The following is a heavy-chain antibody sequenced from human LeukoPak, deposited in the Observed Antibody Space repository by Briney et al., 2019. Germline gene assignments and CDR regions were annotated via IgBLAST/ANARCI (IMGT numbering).Heavy chain of an antibody. CDR3: AKGGHLDD. Sequence: GGSLRLSCAASGFTVSSNYMSWARQAPGKGLEWVANMKADGSERYYVDSVKGRFTISRDNAKNSLFLQMNSLTVEDTAVYYCAKGGHLDDWGQGTLVTVSS. CDR2: MKADGSER. CDR1: GFTVSSNY. J-gene: IGHJ4*02. V-gene: IGHV3-7*04.